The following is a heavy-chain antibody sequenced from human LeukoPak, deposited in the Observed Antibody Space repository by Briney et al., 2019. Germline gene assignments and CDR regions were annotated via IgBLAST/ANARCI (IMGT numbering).Heavy chain of an antibody. J-gene: IGHJ5*02. CDR1: GYTFTSYY. CDR3: ARVGIQLWLRGGWFDP. Sequence: ASVKVSCKASGYTFTSYYMHWVRQAPGQGLEWIGIINPSGGSTSYAQKFQGRVTMTRDTSTSTVYMELSSLRSEDTAVYYCARVGIQLWLRGGWFDPGAREPWSPFPQ. D-gene: IGHD5-18*01. V-gene: IGHV1-46*01. CDR2: INPSGGST.